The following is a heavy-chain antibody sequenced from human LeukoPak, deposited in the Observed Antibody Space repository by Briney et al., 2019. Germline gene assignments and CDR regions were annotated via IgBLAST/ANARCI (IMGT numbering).Heavy chain of an antibody. V-gene: IGHV3-30*02. D-gene: IGHD3-9*01. Sequence: GGSLRLSCAASGFTFSSYGMHWVRQAPGKGLEWVAFIRYDGSNKYYADSVKGRFTISRDNAKNSLYLQMNSLRAEDTAVYYCARDPRTINYDILTGYLDYWGQGTLVTVSS. CDR3: ARDPRTINYDILTGYLDY. J-gene: IGHJ4*02. CDR2: IRYDGSNK. CDR1: GFTFSSYG.